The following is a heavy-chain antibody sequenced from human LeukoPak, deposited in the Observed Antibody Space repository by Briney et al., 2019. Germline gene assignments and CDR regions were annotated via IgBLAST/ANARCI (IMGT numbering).Heavy chain of an antibody. CDR1: GYTFTGYY. CDR3: VRDNTIVGASNWFDP. CDR2: INPNSGGT. J-gene: IGHJ5*02. Sequence: ASVKVSCKASGYTFTGYYMHWVRQAPGQGLEWMGWINPNSGGTNYAQKFQGRVTMTRDTSISTAYMELSRLRSDDTAVYYCVRDNTIVGASNWFDPWGQGILVTVSS. D-gene: IGHD1-26*01. V-gene: IGHV1-2*02.